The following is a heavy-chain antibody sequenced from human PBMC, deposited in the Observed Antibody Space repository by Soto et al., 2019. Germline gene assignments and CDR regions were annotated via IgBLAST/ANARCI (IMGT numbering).Heavy chain of an antibody. CDR1: GGSITSASW. J-gene: IGHJ5*02. V-gene: IGHV4-4*02. D-gene: IGHD1-26*01. CDR3: ARVLSGCFDP. Sequence: PSETLSLSFALDGGSITSASWWTWVRQPPGGGLEWIGEISHSGITNYKASLKSRVTMSVDKTKNDVSLKLTSVTAADTAVYYCARVLSGCFDPWGQGTPVTVSS. CDR2: ISHSGIT.